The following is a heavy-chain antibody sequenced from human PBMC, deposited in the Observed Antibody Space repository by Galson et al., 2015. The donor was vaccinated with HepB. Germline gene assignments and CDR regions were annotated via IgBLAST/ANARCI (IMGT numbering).Heavy chain of an antibody. Sequence: SLRLSCAASGFTFNTYAMTWVRQAPGKGLEWVSSISGRGDSTNYADSVKGRFTISRDNSKNTLFLQMNSLRAEDTAVYYCAKGDDPNSSSSGYYYHYMDVWGKGTTVTVSS. CDR3: AKGDDPNSSSSGYYYHYMDV. CDR1: GFTFNTYA. D-gene: IGHD6-6*01. J-gene: IGHJ6*03. V-gene: IGHV3-23*01. CDR2: ISGRGDST.